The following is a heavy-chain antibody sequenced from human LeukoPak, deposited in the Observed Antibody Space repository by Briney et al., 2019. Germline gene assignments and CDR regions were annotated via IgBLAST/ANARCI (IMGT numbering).Heavy chain of an antibody. CDR3: VRVTEN. CDR1: GFTFNSFY. Sequence: GGSLRLSCEASGFTFNSFYMHWARQAPGEGLVWVARINGDGSETNYADSVKGRFTISRDNAKKKLYLQMNSLRAEDTAVYYCVRVTENWGQGTLVTVSS. J-gene: IGHJ1*01. V-gene: IGHV3-74*01. CDR2: INGDGSET.